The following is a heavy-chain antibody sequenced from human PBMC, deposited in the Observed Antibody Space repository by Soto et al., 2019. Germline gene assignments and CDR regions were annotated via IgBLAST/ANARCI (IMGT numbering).Heavy chain of an antibody. Sequence: ASVKVSCKASGYTFTDYYIYWLRQAPGHGLEWMGWINPNSGATNYAHNFQGRVTMTKDTSIRAAYMELSRLSSDDTAVYYCAKDQGGYMVSGMDVWGQGTTVTVSS. V-gene: IGHV1-2*02. CDR1: GYTFTDYY. CDR3: AKDQGGYMVSGMDV. CDR2: INPNSGAT. J-gene: IGHJ6*02. D-gene: IGHD2-2*02.